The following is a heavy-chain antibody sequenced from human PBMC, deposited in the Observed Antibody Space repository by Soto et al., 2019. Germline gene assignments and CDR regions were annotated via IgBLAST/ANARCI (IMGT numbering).Heavy chain of an antibody. J-gene: IGHJ1*01. Sequence: EVQLVESGGGLVQPGGSLRLSCAASGFTVSSNYMSWVRQAPGKGLEWVSVIYSGGSTYYADSVKGRFTISRDNSKHSLYLQMNSLRAEDTAVYYCARVYGDYVGTPADYFQHWGQGTLVTVSS. D-gene: IGHD4-17*01. V-gene: IGHV3-66*01. CDR1: GFTVSSNY. CDR2: IYSGGST. CDR3: ARVYGDYVGTPADYFQH.